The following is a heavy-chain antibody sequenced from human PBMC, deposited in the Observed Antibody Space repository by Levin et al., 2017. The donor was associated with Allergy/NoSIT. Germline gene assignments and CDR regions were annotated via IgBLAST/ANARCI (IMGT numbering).Heavy chain of an antibody. CDR3: AKERRSGWYDFDY. J-gene: IGHJ4*02. V-gene: IGHV3-64D*06. D-gene: IGHD6-19*01. CDR1: GFTFSNYA. CDR2: ISSSGGAT. Sequence: QAGGSLRLSCSASGFTFSNYAIHWVRQAPGKGLEYVSGISSSGGATYYVDSVKGRFTISRDNSMNTLYLQMSSLRVEDTAVYYCAKERRSGWYDFDYWGQGTLVTVSS.